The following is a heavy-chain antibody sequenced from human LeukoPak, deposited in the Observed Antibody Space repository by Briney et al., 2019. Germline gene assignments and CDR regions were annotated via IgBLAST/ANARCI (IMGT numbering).Heavy chain of an antibody. Sequence: GASVKVSCKASGGTFSSYAISWVRQAPGQGLEWMGGIIPIFGTANYAQKFQGRVTITADKSTSTAYMELSSLRSEDTAVYYCGSNDIKIGCYYYYYMDVWGKGTTVTVSS. CDR1: GGTFSSYA. D-gene: IGHD2-8*01. J-gene: IGHJ6*03. CDR2: IIPIFGTA. CDR3: GSNDIKIGCYYYYYMDV. V-gene: IGHV1-69*06.